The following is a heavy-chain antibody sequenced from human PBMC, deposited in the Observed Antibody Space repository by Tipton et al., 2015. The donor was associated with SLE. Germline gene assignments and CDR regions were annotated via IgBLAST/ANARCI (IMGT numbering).Heavy chain of an antibody. CDR2: IYYSGST. Sequence: TLSLTCTVSGGSISSHYWSWIRQPPGKGLEWIGYIYYSGSTNYNPSLKSRVTISVDTSKNQFSLKLSSVTAEDTAVYYCARDERGDYGEVAWYFDLWGRGTLVTVSS. J-gene: IGHJ2*01. CDR3: ARDERGDYGEVAWYFDL. D-gene: IGHD4-17*01. V-gene: IGHV4-59*11. CDR1: GGSISSHY.